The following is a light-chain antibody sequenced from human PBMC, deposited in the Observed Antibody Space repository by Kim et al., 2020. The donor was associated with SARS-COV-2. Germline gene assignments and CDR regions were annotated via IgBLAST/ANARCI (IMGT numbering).Light chain of an antibody. CDR1: SLRNYY. J-gene: IGLJ2*01. CDR3: SSRDSSGNPRGL. V-gene: IGLV3-19*01. CDR2: GKS. Sequence: SSELTQDPAVSVALGQTVKITCQGDSLRNYYATWYQQKPGQAPLLVIYGKSNRPSGIPDRFSGSRSGNTASLTITGAQAEDEADYYCSSRDSSGNPRGLFGGGTKVTVL.